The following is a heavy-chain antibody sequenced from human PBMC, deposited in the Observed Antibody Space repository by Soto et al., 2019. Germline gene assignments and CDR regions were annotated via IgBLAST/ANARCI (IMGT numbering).Heavy chain of an antibody. CDR1: GFIFNEYG. D-gene: IGHD2-15*01. CDR3: ARWGCSGSNCNLNQRSFDL. V-gene: IGHV3-33*01. CDR2: IWYDGSNK. Sequence: QVQLVESGGGVVQPGRSLRLSCAASGFIFNEYGMHWVRQAPGKGLEWVAVIWYDGSNKYYADSVRGRFTFSRDNSRNKMSLQMDSLRVEDTAMYYCARWGCSGSNCNLNQRSFDLWGQGTLVTVSS. J-gene: IGHJ4*02.